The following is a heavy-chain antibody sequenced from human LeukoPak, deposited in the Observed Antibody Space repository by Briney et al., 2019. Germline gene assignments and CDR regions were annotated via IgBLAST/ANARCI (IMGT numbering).Heavy chain of an antibody. CDR3: AKHGRDFDF. V-gene: IGHV3-7*01. Sequence: SGGSLRLSCAASGFTFSSHWMSWLRQAPGKGLEWVANIKQDGSDKYYVDSVKGRFTISRDNAKNSLYLQMDSLRTDDTAVYYCAKHGRDFDFWGQGTLATVSS. CDR1: GFTFSSHW. J-gene: IGHJ4*02. CDR2: IKQDGSDK.